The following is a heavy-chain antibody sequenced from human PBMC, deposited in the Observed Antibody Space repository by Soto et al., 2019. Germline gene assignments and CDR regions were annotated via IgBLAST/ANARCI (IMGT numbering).Heavy chain of an antibody. CDR3: ARGVGSGYDYAY. D-gene: IGHD5-12*01. V-gene: IGHV1-69*13. Sequence: ASVKVSCKASGGTFSSYAISWVRQAPGQGLEWMGGIIPIFGTANYAQKFQGRVTITADVSTSTAYMELSSLRSEDTALYYCARGVGSGYDYAYWGQGTLVTVSS. CDR2: IIPIFGTA. J-gene: IGHJ4*02. CDR1: GGTFSSYA.